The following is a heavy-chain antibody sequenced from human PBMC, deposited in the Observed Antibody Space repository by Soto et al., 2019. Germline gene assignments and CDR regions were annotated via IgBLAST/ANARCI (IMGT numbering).Heavy chain of an antibody. V-gene: IGHV4-4*02. CDR3: AREGTDYYDSSGYYFDY. J-gene: IGHJ4*02. CDR2: IYHSGST. D-gene: IGHD3-22*01. Sequence: QVQLQESGPGLVKPSGTLSLTCAVSGGSISSSNWWSWVRQPPGKGLEWIGEIYHSGSTNYNPSLKSRVTISVDKSQNQFSLKLSSVTAADTAVYYCAREGTDYYDSSGYYFDYWGQGTLVTVSS. CDR1: GGSISSSNW.